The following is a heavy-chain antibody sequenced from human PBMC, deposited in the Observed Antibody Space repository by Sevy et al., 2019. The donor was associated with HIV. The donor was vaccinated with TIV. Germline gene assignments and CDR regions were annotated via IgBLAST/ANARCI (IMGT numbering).Heavy chain of an antibody. D-gene: IGHD1-26*01. Sequence: GGSLRLSCAASGFTVSSNYMSWVRQAPGKGLEWVSVIYSGGSTYYADSVKGRFTISRDNSKNTLYLQMNSLRAEETAGYYCARGEVGAFDIWGQGTMLTVSS. CDR2: IYSGGST. J-gene: IGHJ3*02. CDR3: ARGEVGAFDI. V-gene: IGHV3-53*01. CDR1: GFTVSSNY.